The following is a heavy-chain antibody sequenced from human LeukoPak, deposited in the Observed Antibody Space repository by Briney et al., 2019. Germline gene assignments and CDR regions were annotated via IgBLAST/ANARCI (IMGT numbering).Heavy chain of an antibody. CDR2: ITGDGDTP. V-gene: IGHV3-23*01. D-gene: IGHD1-26*01. CDR3: AKDLAGSGSYYFDY. CDR1: GFTFSSYA. Sequence: PGGSLRLSCAASGFTFSSYAMSWVRQAPGKGLEWVSAITGDGDTPYYADSVKGRFTISRDNSKNTLYLQMNSLRAEDAAVYYCAKDLAGSGSYYFDYWGQGTLVTVSS. J-gene: IGHJ4*02.